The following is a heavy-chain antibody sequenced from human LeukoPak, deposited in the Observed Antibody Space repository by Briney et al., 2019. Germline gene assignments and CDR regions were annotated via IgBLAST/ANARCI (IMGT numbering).Heavy chain of an antibody. Sequence: PGGSLRLSCVVSGFSLSDSWMHWVRQVPGKGLVWVSRIGPEGSGITYGDSVKGRFTISRDSAKNTLYLQMNSLRAEDAAVYYCTRVLAGRSGLMDVWGRGTTVTVSS. CDR1: GFSLSDSW. CDR2: IGPEGSGI. CDR3: TRVLAGRSGLMDV. D-gene: IGHD2-8*02. V-gene: IGHV3-74*01. J-gene: IGHJ6*02.